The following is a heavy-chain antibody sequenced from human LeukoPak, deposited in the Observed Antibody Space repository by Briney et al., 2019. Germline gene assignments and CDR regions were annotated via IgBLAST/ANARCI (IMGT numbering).Heavy chain of an antibody. Sequence: GGSLRLSCATSGLSFSGTWMTWVRQAPGKGLECVANIKPDGSQKYYLDSVKGRFTVSRDNAKNSLYLQMNSLRVEDTAIYFRASDLDGAGGWGQGTLVTVSS. D-gene: IGHD4/OR15-4a*01. CDR2: IKPDGSQK. CDR1: GLSFSGTW. CDR3: ASDLDGAGG. V-gene: IGHV3-7*01. J-gene: IGHJ4*02.